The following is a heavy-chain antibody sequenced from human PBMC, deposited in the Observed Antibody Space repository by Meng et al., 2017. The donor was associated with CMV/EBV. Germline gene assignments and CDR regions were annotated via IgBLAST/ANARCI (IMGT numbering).Heavy chain of an antibody. CDR1: GFTFSSYW. CDR3: AKGGGVAHYYYYGMDV. J-gene: IGHJ6*02. V-gene: IGHV3-7*03. D-gene: IGHD3-3*01. CDR2: IKQDGSEK. Sequence: GESLKISCAASGFTFSSYWMSWVRQAPGKGLEWVANIKQDGSEKYYVDSVKGRFTISRDNSKNTLYLQMNSLRAEDTAVYYCAKGGGVAHYYYYGMDVWGQGTTVTVSS.